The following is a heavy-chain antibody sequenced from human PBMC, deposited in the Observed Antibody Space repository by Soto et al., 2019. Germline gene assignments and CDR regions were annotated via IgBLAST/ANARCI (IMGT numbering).Heavy chain of an antibody. Sequence: SETLSLTCSVSGGSTNSDNYYWSWIRQPPGKGLEWIGYIYYSGSTNSNPSLTSRVTMSVDTSKNQFSLKLSSVTAADTAVYYCARTPWKYAESGFLEWLDYGMDVWGQGTTVTVSS. CDR2: IYYSGST. CDR1: GGSTNSDNYY. J-gene: IGHJ6*02. D-gene: IGHD3-3*01. V-gene: IGHV4-61*01. CDR3: ARTPWKYAESGFLEWLDYGMDV.